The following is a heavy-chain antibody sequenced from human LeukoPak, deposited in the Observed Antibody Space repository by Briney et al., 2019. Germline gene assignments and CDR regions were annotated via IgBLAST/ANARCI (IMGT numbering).Heavy chain of an antibody. J-gene: IGHJ2*01. CDR1: GGSFSDYF. Sequence: SETLSLTCAVYGGSFSDYFWSWIRQPPGKGLEWIGEINHTGSTNYNPSLKSRVSISVDTSNNQFSLRLNSVTAADTAVYYCARIWPDLWGRGTLVTVSS. V-gene: IGHV4-34*01. CDR3: ARIWPDL. CDR2: INHTGST. D-gene: IGHD3-10*01.